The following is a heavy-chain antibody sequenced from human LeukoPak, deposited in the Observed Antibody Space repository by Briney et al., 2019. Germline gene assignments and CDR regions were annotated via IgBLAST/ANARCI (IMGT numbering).Heavy chain of an antibody. CDR1: GFTLSSYW. Sequence: PGGSLRLSCSVSGFTLSSYWMTWVRQAPGKGLEWVANIKEDGSEKYYVDSVKGRFTISRDNAKNSLYLQMNSLRAEDTAVYYCARGYLDSSGGQGTLVTVSS. CDR2: IKEDGSEK. CDR3: ARGYLDSS. V-gene: IGHV3-7*04. J-gene: IGHJ4*02. D-gene: IGHD3-9*01.